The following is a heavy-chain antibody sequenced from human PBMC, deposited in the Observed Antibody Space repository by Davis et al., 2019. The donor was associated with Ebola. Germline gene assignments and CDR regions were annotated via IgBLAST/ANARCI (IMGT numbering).Heavy chain of an antibody. Sequence: MPSETLSLTCTVSGGSISGYYWSWIRQPPGKGLEWIGYIYYSGSTNYNPSLKRRVTISVDTSKTQFSLKLSSVTAADTAEYYCARLNDDGMDVWGQGTTVTVSS. CDR2: IYYSGST. CDR1: GGSISGYY. CDR3: ARLNDDGMDV. J-gene: IGHJ6*02. D-gene: IGHD1-1*01. V-gene: IGHV4-59*08.